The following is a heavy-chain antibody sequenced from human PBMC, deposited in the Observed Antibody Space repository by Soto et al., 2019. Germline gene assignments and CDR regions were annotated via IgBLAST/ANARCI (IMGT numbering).Heavy chain of an antibody. CDR3: AREVGYGDFSAALLD. V-gene: IGHV1-69*13. CDR2: IITLFGTS. CDR1: GGTFSSHS. D-gene: IGHD2-21*02. J-gene: IGHJ4*02. Sequence: SVKVSCKASGGTFSSHSINWVRQAPGQGLEWMGGIITLFGTSNYAQNFQGRVTITADQSTSTAYMELNSLTSDDTAVYYCAREVGYGDFSAALLDWGQGTLVTVSS.